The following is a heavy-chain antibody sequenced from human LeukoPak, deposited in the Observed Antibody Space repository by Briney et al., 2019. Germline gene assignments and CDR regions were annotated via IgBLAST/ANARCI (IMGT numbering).Heavy chain of an antibody. CDR1: GFTFSSHE. D-gene: IGHD3-10*01. J-gene: IGHJ4*02. CDR2: ISSSGSTI. Sequence: PGGSLRLSCAASGFTFSSHEMNWVRQAPGKGLEWVSYISSSGSTIYYADSVKGRFTISRDNAKNSLYLQMNSLRAEDTAVYYCATTYYYGSGSYYEELEGHDYWGQGTLVTVSS. CDR3: ATTYYYGSGSYYEELEGHDY. V-gene: IGHV3-48*03.